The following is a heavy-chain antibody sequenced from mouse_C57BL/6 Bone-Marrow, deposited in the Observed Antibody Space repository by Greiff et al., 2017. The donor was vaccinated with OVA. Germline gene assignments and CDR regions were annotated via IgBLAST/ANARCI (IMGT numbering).Heavy chain of an antibody. CDR3: ASITAVVAEGNYAMDY. J-gene: IGHJ4*01. D-gene: IGHD1-1*01. V-gene: IGHV14-3*01. Sequence: EVQLQQSVAELVRPGASVKLSCTASGFNIKNTYMHWVKQRPEQGLEWIGRIDPANGNTKYAPKFQGKATITADTSSNTASLQLSSLTSEDTAIYYCASITAVVAEGNYAMDYWGQGTSVTVSS. CDR2: IDPANGNT. CDR1: GFNIKNTY.